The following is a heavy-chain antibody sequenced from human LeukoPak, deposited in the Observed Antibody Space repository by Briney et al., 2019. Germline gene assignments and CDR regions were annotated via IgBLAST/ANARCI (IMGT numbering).Heavy chain of an antibody. CDR3: ARYHTTVVTPGRWFDP. CDR2: IRAYNGNT. J-gene: IGHJ5*02. D-gene: IGHD4-23*01. CDR1: GYMFTSYG. V-gene: IGHV1-18*01. Sequence: GASVKVSCKASGYMFTSYGISWVRQAPGQGLEWMGWIRAYNGNTNYAQKLQGRVTMTTDTSTSTAYMELRSLRSDDTAVYYCARYHTTVVTPGRWFDPWGQGTLVTVSS.